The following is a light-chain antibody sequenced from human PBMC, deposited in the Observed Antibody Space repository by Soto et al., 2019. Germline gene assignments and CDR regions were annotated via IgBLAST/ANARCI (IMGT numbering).Light chain of an antibody. Sequence: QSVLTQPASVSGSPGQSFTISCTGTCSDVGSYNLVSWYQQHPGKAPKLMIYEGSKRPSGVSNRFSGSKSGNTASLTIAGLQAEDEADYYCCSYAGSSTYVFGTGTKVTVL. CDR2: EGS. CDR3: CSYAGSSTYV. V-gene: IGLV2-23*01. J-gene: IGLJ1*01. CDR1: CSDVGSYNL.